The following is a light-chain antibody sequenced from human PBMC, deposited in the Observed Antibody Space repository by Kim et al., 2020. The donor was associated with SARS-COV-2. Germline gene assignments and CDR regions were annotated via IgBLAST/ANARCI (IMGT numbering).Light chain of an antibody. CDR2: HDT. Sequence: APGKTAMIACGGVDIGYKSVNWYQQKPGQATVLVIYHDTDRPSEVNERFSGSKSANTATLTVSRAEAGDEADYFCQVWDTLSDHWVFGGGTQLTVL. CDR1: DIGYKS. J-gene: IGLJ3*02. V-gene: IGLV3-21*01. CDR3: QVWDTLSDHWV.